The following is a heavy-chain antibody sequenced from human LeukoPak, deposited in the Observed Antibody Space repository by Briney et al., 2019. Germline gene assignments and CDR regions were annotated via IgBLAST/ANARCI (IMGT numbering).Heavy chain of an antibody. CDR1: GYAFTSYH. Sequence: ASVKVSCKASGYAFTSYHIHWMRQAPGQGLGWMGIIIPSTGSTTYAQKFQGRVTMTRDTSTSTVYMELSSLTSDDTAVYFCARSDYNDYRGLGFWGQGTLVTVLS. D-gene: IGHD4-11*01. CDR3: ARSDYNDYRGLGF. CDR2: IIPSTGST. J-gene: IGHJ4*02. V-gene: IGHV1-46*01.